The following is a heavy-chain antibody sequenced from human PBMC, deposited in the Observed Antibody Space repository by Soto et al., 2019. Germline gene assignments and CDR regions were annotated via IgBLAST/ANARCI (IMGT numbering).Heavy chain of an antibody. V-gene: IGHV4-61*01. CDR2: IHSNGRT. Sequence: SETLSLISNVSGESVSSGYYYTNWIRQPPGEGLECIGSIHSNGRTNYNPHINSHVSMSLYSSKYNLSLSLRSVGAADTAISDCARVGRCTRILCSSLAKDVCGQGTTVTDCS. J-gene: IGHJ6*02. CDR1: GESVSSGYYY. D-gene: IGHD3-16*01. CDR3: ARVGRCTRILCSSLAKDV.